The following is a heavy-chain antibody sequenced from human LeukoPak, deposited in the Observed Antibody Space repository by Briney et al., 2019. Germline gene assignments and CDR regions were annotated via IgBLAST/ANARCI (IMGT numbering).Heavy chain of an antibody. V-gene: IGHV3-11*01. Sequence: PGGSLRLSCAASGFTFSDYYMSWIRQAPGKGLEWVSYISSSGSTIYYADSVKGRFTISRDNAKNSLYLQMNSPRAEDTAVYYCASPGSIAARDDAFDIWGQGTMVTVSS. J-gene: IGHJ3*02. CDR2: ISSSGSTI. CDR1: GFTFSDYY. CDR3: ASPGSIAARDDAFDI. D-gene: IGHD6-6*01.